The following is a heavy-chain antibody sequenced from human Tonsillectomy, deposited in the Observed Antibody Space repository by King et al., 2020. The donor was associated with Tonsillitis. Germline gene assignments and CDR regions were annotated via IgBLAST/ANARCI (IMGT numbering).Heavy chain of an antibody. Sequence: VQLVESGAEVKKPGASVKVSCKASGYTFTSYYMHWVRQAPGQGLEWMGIINPSGGSTSYAQKFKGRVTMTRDTSTSTVYMELSSVRSGDTAVYYWARGGAIQLWIGNCFDPWGQGTLVTVSS. CDR2: INPSGGST. CDR1: GYTFTSYY. V-gene: IGHV1-46*01. D-gene: IGHD5-18*01. J-gene: IGHJ5*02. CDR3: ARGGAIQLWIGNCFDP.